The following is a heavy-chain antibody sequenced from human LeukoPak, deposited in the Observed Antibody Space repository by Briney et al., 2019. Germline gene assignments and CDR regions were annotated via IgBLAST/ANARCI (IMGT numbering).Heavy chain of an antibody. V-gene: IGHV3-33*01. Sequence: PGRSLRLSCAASGFTFSSYGMHWVRQAPGKGLEWVAVIWYDGSNKYYADSVRGRFTISRDNSKNTLYLQMNSLRAEDTAVYYCARENVESITIFGVATVYGMDVWGQGTTVTVSS. CDR2: IWYDGSNK. CDR1: GFTFSSYG. D-gene: IGHD3-3*01. J-gene: IGHJ6*02. CDR3: ARENVESITIFGVATVYGMDV.